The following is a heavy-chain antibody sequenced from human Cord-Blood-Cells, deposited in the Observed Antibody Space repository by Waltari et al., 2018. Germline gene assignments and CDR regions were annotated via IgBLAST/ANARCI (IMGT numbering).Heavy chain of an antibody. CDR2: IIPIFGTA. D-gene: IGHD3-3*01. J-gene: IGHJ4*02. CDR3: ASSPPDYDFWSGYYY. CDR1: GGTFSSYA. Sequence: QVQLVQSGAEVKKPGSSVKVSCKASGGTFSSYAISWVRQAPGQGLEWLGGIIPIFGTANYAQKFKGRVTITADESTSTAYMELSSLRSEDTAVYYCASSPPDYDFWSGYYYWGQGTLVTVSS. V-gene: IGHV1-69*01.